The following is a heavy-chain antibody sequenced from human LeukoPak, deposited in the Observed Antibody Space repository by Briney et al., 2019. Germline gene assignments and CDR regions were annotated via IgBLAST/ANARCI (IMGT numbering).Heavy chain of an antibody. V-gene: IGHV4-4*07. Sequence: PSETLSLTCTVSGDSISSYYWSWIRQPAGKGLEWIGRIHTSENTNYNPSLKSRVTMSLDMSKNQFSLKLTSVTAADTAVYYCARDRGSGTYSDSWGQGTLVTVSS. J-gene: IGHJ4*02. CDR1: GDSISSYY. CDR3: ARDRGSGTYSDS. D-gene: IGHD1-26*01. CDR2: IHTSENT.